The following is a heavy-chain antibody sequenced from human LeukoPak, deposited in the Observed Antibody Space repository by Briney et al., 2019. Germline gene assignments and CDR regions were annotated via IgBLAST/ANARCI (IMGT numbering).Heavy chain of an antibody. CDR2: IYTSGST. D-gene: IGHD4-17*01. Sequence: SETLSLTCTVSGASISSYYWSWIRQPAGKGPEWIGRIYTSGSTNYNPSLKSRVTMSVDTSKNQFSLKLSSVTAADTAVYYCARYRRIFIKETVTTNWYFDLWGRGTLVTVSS. CDR3: ARYRRIFIKETVTTNWYFDL. V-gene: IGHV4-4*07. J-gene: IGHJ2*01. CDR1: GASISSYY.